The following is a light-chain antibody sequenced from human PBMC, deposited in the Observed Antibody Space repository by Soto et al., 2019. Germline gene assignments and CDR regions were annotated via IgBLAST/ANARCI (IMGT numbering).Light chain of an antibody. V-gene: IGKV3-15*01. Sequence: EIVLTQSPATLSVSPGERATLSCRASQSVNSNLNWYQQKPGQAPRLLIYGASTSAAGIPARFSGSGSGTDFPLTISSLQSEYFAVSFCQHYNNWPPLFTFGPGTKVDIK. CDR1: QSVNSN. CDR2: GAS. J-gene: IGKJ3*01. CDR3: QHYNNWPPLFT.